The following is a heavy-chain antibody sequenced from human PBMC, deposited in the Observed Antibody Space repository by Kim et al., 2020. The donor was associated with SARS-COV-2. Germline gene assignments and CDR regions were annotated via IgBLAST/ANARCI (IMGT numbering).Heavy chain of an antibody. J-gene: IGHJ6*02. CDR1: GYTLTELS. Sequence: ASVKVSCKVSGYTLTELSMHWVRQAPGKGLEWMGSFDPEDGETIYAQKFQGRVTMTEDTSTDTAYMELSSLRSEDTAVYYCAIKGRFGYYYGMDVWGQGTTVTVSS. CDR3: AIKGRFGYYYGMDV. D-gene: IGHD3-10*01. V-gene: IGHV1-24*01. CDR2: FDPEDGET.